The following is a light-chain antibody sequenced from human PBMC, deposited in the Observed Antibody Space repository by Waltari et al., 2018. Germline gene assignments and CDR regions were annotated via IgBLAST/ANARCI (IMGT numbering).Light chain of an antibody. CDR2: EVS. J-gene: IGLJ2*01. CDR3: CSYAGSSTSVV. V-gene: IGLV2-23*02. Sequence: QSALTQPASVSGSPGQSITISCTGTSSDVGRYNLVSWYQQQPGKAPKLMIYEVSKRPSGVANRCAGSKPGNTASLTISGLQAEDETDYYCCSYAGSSTSVVFGGGTKLTVL. CDR1: SSDVGRYNL.